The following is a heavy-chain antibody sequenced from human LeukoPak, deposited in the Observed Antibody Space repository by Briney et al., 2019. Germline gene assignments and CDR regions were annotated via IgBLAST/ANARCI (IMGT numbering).Heavy chain of an antibody. Sequence: PPQTLSLTCAVSGGSISSRSYYWGWIRQPPGKGLEWVGTIYYSGSTYYNPSLKSRVTISVDTSKNQFSLKLSSVTAADTAVYYCARHLQNSYYYSMDVWGTGTTVTVSS. CDR1: GGSISSRSYY. V-gene: IGHV4-39*01. J-gene: IGHJ6*03. CDR3: ARHLQNSYYYSMDV. D-gene: IGHD1-7*01. CDR2: IYYSGST.